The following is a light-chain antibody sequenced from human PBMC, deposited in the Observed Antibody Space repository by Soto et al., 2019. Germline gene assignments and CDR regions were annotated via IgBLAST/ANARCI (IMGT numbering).Light chain of an antibody. CDR2: GTS. J-gene: IGKJ4*01. V-gene: IGKV3-20*01. CDR1: QSVSSSH. Sequence: EIVLTQSPGTLSLSPGERATLSCRTSQSVSSSHLAWYQQKPGQAPSLLIYGTSSRAPDIPDRFSGSGSGTDFTLTISSLQSEDFAVYYCQQYNSWPLTFGGGTKVDIK. CDR3: QQYNSWPLT.